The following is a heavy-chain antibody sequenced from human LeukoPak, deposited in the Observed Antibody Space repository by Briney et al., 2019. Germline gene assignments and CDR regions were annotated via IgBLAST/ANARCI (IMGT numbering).Heavy chain of an antibody. V-gene: IGHV4-61*01. CDR2: VDYSGST. Sequence: SETLSLTCTVSGGSFSSGSYYWSWIRQPPGKGLEWIGNVDYSGSTSYNPSLKRRVTISVDRSKNQFSLKVKYLTAADTAVYYCARGIRTGYGYWGQGTRVTVSS. D-gene: IGHD1-1*01. J-gene: IGHJ4*02. CDR1: GGSFSSGSYY. CDR3: ARGIRTGYGY.